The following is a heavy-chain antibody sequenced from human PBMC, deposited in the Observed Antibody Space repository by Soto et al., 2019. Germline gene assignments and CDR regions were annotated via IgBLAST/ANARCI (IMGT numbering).Heavy chain of an antibody. CDR2: IYYSGRT. J-gene: IGHJ4*02. V-gene: IGHV4-30-4*01. CDR1: GGSITSGNYY. D-gene: IGHD3-3*01. CDR3: ARATYDFWSGYGY. Sequence: SETLSLTCTVSGGSITSGNYYWSWVRQPPGKGLEWIGYIYYSGRTHYNPSLNSRVTISVDTSKNQFSLKLSSVTAADTAVYYCARATYDFWSGYGYWGQGTLVTVSS.